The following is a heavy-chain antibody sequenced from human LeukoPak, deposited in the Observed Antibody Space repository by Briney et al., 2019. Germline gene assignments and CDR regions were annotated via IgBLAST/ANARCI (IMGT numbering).Heavy chain of an antibody. Sequence: SSETLSLTCTVSGGSISSYYWSWIRQPPGKGLEWIGYIYYSGSTNYNPSLKSRVTISVDTSKNQFSLKLSSVTAAATAVYYCARDVGYYCSSTSCYSANWFDPWGQGTLVTVSS. CDR1: GGSISSYY. D-gene: IGHD2-2*01. V-gene: IGHV4-59*01. CDR2: IYYSGST. CDR3: ARDVGYYCSSTSCYSANWFDP. J-gene: IGHJ5*02.